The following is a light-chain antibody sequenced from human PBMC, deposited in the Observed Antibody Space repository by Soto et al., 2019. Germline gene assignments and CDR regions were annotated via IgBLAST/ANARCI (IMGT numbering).Light chain of an antibody. J-gene: IGKJ1*01. CDR3: QQYVTSPWA. Sequence: EIVLTQSPGTLSLSPGERATLSCRASQSVSSSFLAWYQQKPGQAPRLLIYGASNRATGIPDRFSGSGSGTDFTLTISRLEPEDFVVDYCQQYVTSPWAFGQGTKVAIE. CDR1: QSVSSSF. V-gene: IGKV3-20*01. CDR2: GAS.